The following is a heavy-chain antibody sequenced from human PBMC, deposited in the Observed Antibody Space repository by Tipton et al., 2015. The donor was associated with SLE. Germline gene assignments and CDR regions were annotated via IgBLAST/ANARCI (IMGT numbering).Heavy chain of an antibody. CDR1: GGSIISRY. CDR3: ARGDFWSGLDY. CDR2: IYYSGTT. D-gene: IGHD3-3*01. Sequence: TLSLTCSVSGGSIISRYWNWVRQPPGKGLEWIGYIYYSGTTSYNSSLKSRVTISVDSAKNQFSLKVSSVTAADTAVSFCARGDFWSGLDYWGQGALVTVSS. V-gene: IGHV4-59*11. J-gene: IGHJ4*02.